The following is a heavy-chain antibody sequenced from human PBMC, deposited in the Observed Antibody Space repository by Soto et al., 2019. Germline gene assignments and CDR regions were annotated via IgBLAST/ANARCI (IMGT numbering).Heavy chain of an antibody. CDR2: LSYDGVYT. J-gene: IGHJ6*02. CDR1: GFTLGYYG. Sequence: QMRLVESGGGVVQPGRPLRLSCLVSGFTLGYYGTHWVRQAPGKGLEWVAHLSYDGVYTAYADSVKGRFTISSDSAKITLFLQMDSVTTDDTAVYYCAKGQRGSSDGMDVWGQGTNVNVSS. CDR3: AKGQRGSSDGMDV. D-gene: IGHD3-22*01. V-gene: IGHV3-30*18.